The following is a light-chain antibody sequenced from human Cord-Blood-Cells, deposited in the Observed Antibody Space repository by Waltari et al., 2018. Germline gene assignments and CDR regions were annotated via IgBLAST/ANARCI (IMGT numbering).Light chain of an antibody. CDR2: EVS. V-gene: IGLV2-14*01. Sequence: QSALTHPASVSGSPGQSTPISCTGHRRAVCGYTYVPWYPQHPGKAPKLMIYEVSNRPSGVSNRFSGSKSGNTASLTISGLQAEDEADYYCSSYTSSSTLFVFGTGTKVTVL. CDR3: SSYTSSSTLFV. J-gene: IGLJ1*01. CDR1: RRAVCGYTY.